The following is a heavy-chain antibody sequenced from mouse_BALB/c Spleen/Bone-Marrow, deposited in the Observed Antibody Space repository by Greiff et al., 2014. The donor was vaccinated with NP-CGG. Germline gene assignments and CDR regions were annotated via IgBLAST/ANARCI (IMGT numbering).Heavy chain of an antibody. J-gene: IGHJ2*01. D-gene: IGHD3-3*01. V-gene: IGHV1-26*01. CDR2: INPNTDGT. CDR1: GYTFTDYY. Sequence: EVQLQQSGPELVKPGTSVKMSCKASGYTFTDYYMMWVRQSHGKGLEWIGHINPNTDGTFYNQKFKGKATLTVDKSSSTAYMQLNSLTSEDSAVYYCARSRYFDNWGQGTTLTVSS. CDR3: ARSRYFDN.